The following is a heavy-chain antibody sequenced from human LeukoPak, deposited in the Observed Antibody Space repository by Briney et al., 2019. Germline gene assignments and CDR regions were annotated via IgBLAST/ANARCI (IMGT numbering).Heavy chain of an antibody. D-gene: IGHD3-10*01. CDR1: GFTFSSYG. Sequence: QSGGSLRLSCAASGFTFSSYGMHWVRQAPGKGLEWVAVIWYDGSNKYYADSVKGRFTISRDNSKNTLYLQMNSLRAEDTAVYYCARGNPGLTSEYFQHWGQGTLVTVSS. J-gene: IGHJ1*01. V-gene: IGHV3-33*01. CDR3: ARGNPGLTSEYFQH. CDR2: IWYDGSNK.